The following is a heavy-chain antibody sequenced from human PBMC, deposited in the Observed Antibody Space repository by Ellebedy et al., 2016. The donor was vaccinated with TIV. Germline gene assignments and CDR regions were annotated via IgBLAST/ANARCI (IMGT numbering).Heavy chain of an antibody. CDR1: GLTFSSYG. V-gene: IGHV3-30*18. CDR3: AKDRGGRGWEYYYAMDV. D-gene: IGHD3-10*01. J-gene: IGHJ6*02. Sequence: GGSLRLSCAASGLTFSSYGMHWVRQAPGKGPEWVAAISNDGDKQFYKDSVKGRFTFSRDNSKNTLYLQMNSLRAEDTAVYFCAKDRGGRGWEYYYAMDVWGQGITVTVSS. CDR2: ISNDGDKQ.